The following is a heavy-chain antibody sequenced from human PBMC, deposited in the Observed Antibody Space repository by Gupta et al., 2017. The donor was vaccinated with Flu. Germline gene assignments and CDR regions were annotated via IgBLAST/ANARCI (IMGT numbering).Heavy chain of an antibody. CDR1: GGSISSSY. D-gene: IGHD2-2*01. CDR2: IYYSGST. Sequence: QVQLQESGPGLVKPSETLSLTCTVSGGSISSSYWSWIRQPPGKGLEWIGYIYYSGSTHYNPSLKSRVTILLDTSKNQFSLKLNSVTAADTAVYYCAREICSSTTCYFDSWGQGTLVTVSS. CDR3: AREICSSTTCYFDS. J-gene: IGHJ4*02. V-gene: IGHV4-59*01.